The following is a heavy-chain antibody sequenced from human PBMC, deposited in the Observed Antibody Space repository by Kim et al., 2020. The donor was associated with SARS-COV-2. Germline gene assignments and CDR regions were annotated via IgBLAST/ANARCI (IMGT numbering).Heavy chain of an antibody. CDR2: II. CDR3: ARGNGGAYDS. V-gene: IGHV3-74*01. Sequence: IIDYEDTVKGRFTVSRDNVKNTLYLQMNSLRVDDTALYYCARGNGGAYDSWGQGSLATVSS. D-gene: IGHD1-26*01. J-gene: IGHJ5*01.